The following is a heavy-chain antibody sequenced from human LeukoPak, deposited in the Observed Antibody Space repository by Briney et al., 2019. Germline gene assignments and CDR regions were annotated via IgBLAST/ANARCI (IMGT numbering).Heavy chain of an antibody. D-gene: IGHD6-13*01. V-gene: IGHV3-7*05. CDR3: AREWADYTSSSLDS. CDR1: GFTFSGSW. Sequence: PGGSLRLSCAASGFTFSGSWMCWVRQAPGKGLEWVANINQDGSKKYYVDSVKGRFTISRDNAKNSLYLQMNSLRADDTAVYYCAREWADYTSSSLDSWGQGTLVTVSS. J-gene: IGHJ4*02. CDR2: INQDGSKK.